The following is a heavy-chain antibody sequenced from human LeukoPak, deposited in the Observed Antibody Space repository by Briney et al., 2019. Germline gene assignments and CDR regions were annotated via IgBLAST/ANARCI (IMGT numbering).Heavy chain of an antibody. Sequence: PSETLSLTCTVSGGSISSGDYYWSWIRQHPGKGLEWIGYISYSGNTFYNPSLKSRVTISVDTSKNQFSLRLTSVTAADTAVYYCARSGLWLRGTTAFDSWGQGTLVTVSS. CDR2: ISYSGNT. CDR3: ARSGLWLRGTTAFDS. J-gene: IGHJ4*02. CDR1: GGSISSGDYY. D-gene: IGHD4-17*01. V-gene: IGHV4-31*03.